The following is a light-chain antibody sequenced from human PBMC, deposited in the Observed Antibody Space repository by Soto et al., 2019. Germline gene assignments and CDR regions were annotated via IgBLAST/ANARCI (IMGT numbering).Light chain of an antibody. V-gene: IGKV1-39*01. CDR3: QQSYKMPS. CDR2: ATS. CDR1: RNVSIY. J-gene: IGKJ5*01. Sequence: EIPLTQSPSSLAASLGDRLTLTCRASRNVSIYLNWYQHKPGKGPTLLIHATSNLQIGVPSRFSGSGSGTEFTLTISSLEPEDFGTYYCQQSYKMPSFGQGTRLE.